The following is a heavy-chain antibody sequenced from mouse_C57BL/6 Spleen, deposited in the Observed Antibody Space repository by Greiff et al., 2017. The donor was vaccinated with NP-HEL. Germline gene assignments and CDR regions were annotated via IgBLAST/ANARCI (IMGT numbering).Heavy chain of an antibody. J-gene: IGHJ2*01. CDR2: IDPSDSYT. CDR3: ARDDGSY. CDR1: GYTFTSYW. V-gene: IGHV1-50*01. Sequence: VQLQQPGAELVKPGASVKLSCKASGYTFTSYWMQWVKQRPGQGLEWIGEIDPSDSYTNYNQKFKGKATLTVDTSSSTAYMQLSSLTSEDSAVYYCARDDGSYWGQGTTLTVSS. D-gene: IGHD2-3*01.